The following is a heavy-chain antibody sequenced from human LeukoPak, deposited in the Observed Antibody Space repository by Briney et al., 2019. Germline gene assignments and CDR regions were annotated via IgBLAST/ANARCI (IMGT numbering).Heavy chain of an antibody. CDR2: ISYDGGSK. CDR3: AKAKGGDGYTPYDY. Sequence: GGSLRLSCSGSGFAFSTYSMHWVRQAPGKGLEWVAVISYDGGSKYYADSVKGRFTISRDESKNTLLLQMNSLRAEDTAVYYCAKAKGGDGYTPYDYWGQGTLVTVSS. J-gene: IGHJ4*02. D-gene: IGHD5-24*01. V-gene: IGHV3-30*04. CDR1: GFAFSTYS.